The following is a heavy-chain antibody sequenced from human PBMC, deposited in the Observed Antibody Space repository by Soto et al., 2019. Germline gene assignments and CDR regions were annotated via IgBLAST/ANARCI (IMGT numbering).Heavy chain of an antibody. CDR2: IKFDGTGI. Sequence: EVQLVESGGKLVQPGGSLRLSCVASGFPFSVYWMSWVRQAPGEGLEWVARIKFDGTGIQYADSVKGRFTISRDNAENSMSLQMNRLRANDPAVYYCARDSGYGSVDSVNPYFDYWGQGTLVTVTS. J-gene: IGHJ4*02. CDR1: GFPFSVYW. CDR3: ARDSGYGSVDSVNPYFDY. D-gene: IGHD3-10*01. V-gene: IGHV3-7*01.